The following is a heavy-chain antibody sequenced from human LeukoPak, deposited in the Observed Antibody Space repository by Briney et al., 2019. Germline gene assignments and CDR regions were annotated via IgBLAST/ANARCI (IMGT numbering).Heavy chain of an antibody. CDR3: ATGRGNLFDY. Sequence: GGSLRLSCAASGFTFSNAWMSWVRQAPGKGLEWVSSISSSSSYIYYADSVKGRFTISRDNAKNSLYLQMNSLRAEDTAVYYCATGRGNLFDYWGQGTLVTVSS. J-gene: IGHJ4*02. CDR1: GFTFSNAW. D-gene: IGHD4-23*01. CDR2: ISSSSSYI. V-gene: IGHV3-21*01.